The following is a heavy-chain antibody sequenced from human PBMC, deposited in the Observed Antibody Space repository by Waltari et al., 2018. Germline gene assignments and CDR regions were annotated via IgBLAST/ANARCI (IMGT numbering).Heavy chain of an antibody. D-gene: IGHD3-3*01. Sequence: QVQLQESGPGLVKPSETLSLTCAVSGYSISSGYYWGWSRQPPGTGLEWIGSIYHSGSTYYNPSLKSRVTISVDTSKNQFSLKLSSVTAADTAVYYCARQGPYYDFWSATVGSFDYWGQGTLVTVSS. CDR2: IYHSGST. V-gene: IGHV4-38-2*01. CDR3: ARQGPYYDFWSATVGSFDY. J-gene: IGHJ4*02. CDR1: GYSISSGYY.